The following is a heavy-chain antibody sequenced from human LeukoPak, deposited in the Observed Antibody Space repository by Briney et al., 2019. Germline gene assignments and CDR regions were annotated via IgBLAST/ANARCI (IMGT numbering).Heavy chain of an antibody. CDR3: ARGAIAVAADDAFDI. CDR2: ISSSSSYT. J-gene: IGHJ3*02. Sequence: GGSLRLSCAASGFTFSDYYMSWIRQAPGKGLEWVSYISSSSSYTNYADSVKGRFTISRDNAKNSLYLQMNSLRAEDTAVYYCARGAIAVAADDAFDIWGQGTMVTVSS. CDR1: GFTFSDYY. V-gene: IGHV3-11*06. D-gene: IGHD6-19*01.